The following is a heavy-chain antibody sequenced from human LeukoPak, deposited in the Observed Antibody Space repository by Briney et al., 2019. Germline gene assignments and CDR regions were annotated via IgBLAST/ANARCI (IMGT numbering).Heavy chain of an antibody. D-gene: IGHD6-19*01. CDR1: GFTVSGNY. CDR3: ARDHISSGWFRGFDC. CDR2: IYSGGTT. Sequence: GGSLRLSCAVSGFTVSGNYMSWVRQAPGKGLEWVSLIYSGGTTYYADSVKGRFTISRDNSKNTLYLQMNSLRAEDTAVYYCARDHISSGWFRGFDCWGQGTLVTVSS. J-gene: IGHJ4*02. V-gene: IGHV3-53*01.